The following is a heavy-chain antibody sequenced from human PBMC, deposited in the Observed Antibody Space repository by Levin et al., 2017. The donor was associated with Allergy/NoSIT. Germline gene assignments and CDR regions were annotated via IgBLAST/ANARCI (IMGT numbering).Heavy chain of an antibody. CDR2: INPNSGGT. V-gene: IGHV1-2*02. CDR1: GYTFTGYY. CDR3: ARDRGQGAVAGTIDWFDP. D-gene: IGHD6-19*01. J-gene: IGHJ5*02. Sequence: ASVKVSCKASGYTFTGYYMHWVRQAPGQGLEWMGWINPNSGGTNYAQKFQGRVTMTRDTSISTAYMELSRLRSDDTAVYYCARDRGQGAVAGTIDWFDPWGQGTLVTVSS.